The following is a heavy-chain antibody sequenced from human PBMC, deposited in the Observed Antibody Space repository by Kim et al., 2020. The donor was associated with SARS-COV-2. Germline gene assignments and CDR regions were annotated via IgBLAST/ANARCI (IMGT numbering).Heavy chain of an antibody. D-gene: IGHD6-13*01. J-gene: IGHJ4*02. Sequence: SVKGRFSIARDNSTNTLYLQMNSLRAEDTAVYYCAKDKPSGVAAAARLDYWGQGTLVTVSS. V-gene: IGHV3-23*01. CDR3: AKDKPSGVAAAARLDY.